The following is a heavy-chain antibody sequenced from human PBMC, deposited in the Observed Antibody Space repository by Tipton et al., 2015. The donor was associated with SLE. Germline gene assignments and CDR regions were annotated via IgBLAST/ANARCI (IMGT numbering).Heavy chain of an antibody. Sequence: SLRLSCAASGFTFTSSWMHWVRQAPGKGLVWISRISRDGSTTYCTDSVKGRFTISRDNAKNTVYLQMNSLTADDTAVYYCARGGLTTVTTDDAYDIWGQGTMVTVSS. V-gene: IGHV3-74*01. J-gene: IGHJ3*02. CDR3: ARGGLTTVTTDDAYDI. CDR1: GFTFTSSW. CDR2: ISRDGSTT. D-gene: IGHD4-17*01.